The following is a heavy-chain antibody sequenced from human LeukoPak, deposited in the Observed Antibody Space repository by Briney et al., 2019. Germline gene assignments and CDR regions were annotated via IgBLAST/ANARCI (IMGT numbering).Heavy chain of an antibody. J-gene: IGHJ3*02. D-gene: IGHD1-26*01. V-gene: IGHV4-30-2*01. CDR3: ARGGYSGSRGAFDI. CDR1: GGSISSGGYS. CDR2: IYHSGST. Sequence: PSQTLSLTCAVSGGSISSGGYSWSWIRQPPGKGLEWIGYIYHSGSTYYNPSHKSRVTISVDRSKNQFSLKLSSVTAADTAVYYCARGGYSGSRGAFDIWGQGTMVTVSS.